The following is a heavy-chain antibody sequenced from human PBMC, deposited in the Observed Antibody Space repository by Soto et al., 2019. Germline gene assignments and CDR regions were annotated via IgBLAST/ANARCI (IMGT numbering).Heavy chain of an antibody. V-gene: IGHV3-33*01. Sequence: PGGSLRLSCAASGFTFSSYGMHWVRQAPGKGLEWVAVIWYDGSNKYYADSVKGRFTISRANSKNTLYLQMNSLRAEDTAVYYCARGDGYNYYYYYYGMDVWGQGTTVTVSS. D-gene: IGHD5-12*01. CDR1: GFTFSSYG. CDR2: IWYDGSNK. J-gene: IGHJ6*01. CDR3: ARGDGYNYYYYYYGMDV.